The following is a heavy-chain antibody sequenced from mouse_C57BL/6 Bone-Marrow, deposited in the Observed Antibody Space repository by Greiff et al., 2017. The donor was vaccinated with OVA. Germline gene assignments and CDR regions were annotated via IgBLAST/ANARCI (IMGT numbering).Heavy chain of an antibody. CDR3: ARDAGHSGDLEY. CDR2: SRNKANDYKT. V-gene: IGHV7-1*01. J-gene: IGHJ4*01. D-gene: IGHD1-3*01. Sequence: DVKLVESGGGLVQSGRSLRLSCATSGFTFSDFYMEWVRQAPGKGLEWIAASRNKANDYKTEYSASVKGRFIVSRDTSQSNLYLQMNALRAEDIAVYYCARDAGHSGDLEYWGQGTTVTVSS. CDR1: GFTFSDFY.